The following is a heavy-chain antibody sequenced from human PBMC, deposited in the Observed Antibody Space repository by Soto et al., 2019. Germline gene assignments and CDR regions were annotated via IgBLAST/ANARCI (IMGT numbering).Heavy chain of an antibody. Sequence: PGGSLRLSCEASGFTFSNCAMSLVRQAPGKGLEWVSGISVTGRTQFYTDSVKGRFTISRDNSKNTLYLQMNSLRDHDTAVYYCAKVFSTEGENYFDHWGQGTLVTSPQ. CDR1: GFTFSNCA. V-gene: IGHV3-23*01. CDR3: AKVFSTEGENYFDH. J-gene: IGHJ4*02. CDR2: ISVTGRTQ.